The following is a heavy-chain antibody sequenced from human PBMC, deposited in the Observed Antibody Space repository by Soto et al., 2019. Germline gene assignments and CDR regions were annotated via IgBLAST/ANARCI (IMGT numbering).Heavy chain of an antibody. D-gene: IGHD6-19*01. J-gene: IGHJ3*02. Sequence: ASVKVSCKVSGYTLTEFSMNWVRQAPGKGLEWMGGFHPKDGETLYAQKFQGRVTMTEDTSSDTAYMELSSLRSEDTAIYYCARGGLTVADSDAFDIWGQGTMVTVSS. V-gene: IGHV1-24*01. CDR1: GYTLTEFS. CDR2: FHPKDGET. CDR3: ARGGLTVADSDAFDI.